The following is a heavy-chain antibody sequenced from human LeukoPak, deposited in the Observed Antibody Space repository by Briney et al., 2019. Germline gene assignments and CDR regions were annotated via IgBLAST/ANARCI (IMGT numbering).Heavy chain of an antibody. CDR1: GYSFTSYS. D-gene: IGHD3-22*01. Sequence: GGTVKLSCKASGYSFTSYSMNWVRQAPGQGLEWISSISSSSSYINYADSVRGRFTISRDNSKNTLYLQMNSLRAEDTAVYYCAKDLDYYDSSGVDFDAFDIWGQGTMVTVSS. CDR3: AKDLDYYDSSGVDFDAFDI. V-gene: IGHV3-21*04. CDR2: ISSSSSYI. J-gene: IGHJ3*02.